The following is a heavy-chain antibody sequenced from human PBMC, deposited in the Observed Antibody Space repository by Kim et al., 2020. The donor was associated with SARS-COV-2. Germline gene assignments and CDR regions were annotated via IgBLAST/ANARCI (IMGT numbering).Heavy chain of an antibody. Sequence: KFQGRVTITADESTSTAYMELSSLRSEDTAVYYCARWRLGELSLSGWFDPWGQGTLVTVSS. CDR3: ARWRLGELSLSGWFDP. J-gene: IGHJ5*02. D-gene: IGHD3-16*02. V-gene: IGHV1-69*01.